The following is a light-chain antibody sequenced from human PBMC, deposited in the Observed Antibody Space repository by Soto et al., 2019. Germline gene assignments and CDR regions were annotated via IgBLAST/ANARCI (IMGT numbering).Light chain of an antibody. Sequence: EIVMTQSPATLSVSPGERATLSCRASQSVSSRLAWYQQKPGQAPRLLFYGASTRATGIPARFSGSGSGTEFTLTITSLQSEDFVVYYCQQYKNWPPEYTFGQGTKLEI. CDR1: QSVSSR. J-gene: IGKJ2*01. V-gene: IGKV3-15*01. CDR2: GAS. CDR3: QQYKNWPPEYT.